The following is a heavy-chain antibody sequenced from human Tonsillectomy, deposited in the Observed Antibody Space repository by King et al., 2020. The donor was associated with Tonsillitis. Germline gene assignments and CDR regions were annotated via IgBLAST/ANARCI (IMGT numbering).Heavy chain of an antibody. CDR2: IKQDGSEK. CDR3: ARGPLGFQH. V-gene: IGHV3-7*03. J-gene: IGHJ1*01. CDR1: GFTFSSYW. D-gene: IGHD3-16*01. Sequence: VQLVESGGGLVQPGGSLRLSCAASGFTFSSYWMGWVRQAPGKGLEWVANIKQDGSEKSYVDSVKGRFTISRDNAKNSLYLQMNSLRAEDTAVYFCARGPLGFQHWGQGTLVSVSS.